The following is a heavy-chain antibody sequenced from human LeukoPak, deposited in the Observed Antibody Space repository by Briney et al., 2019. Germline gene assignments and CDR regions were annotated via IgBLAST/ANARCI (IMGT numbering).Heavy chain of an antibody. CDR1: GFTFSSYA. CDR3: AKDSNRRGSSYFDY. J-gene: IGHJ4*02. Sequence: PGGSLRLSCAASGFTFSSYAMSWVRQAPGKGLEWVSAISGSGGSTYYADSVKGRFTISRDSSKNTLYLQMNSLRAEDTAVYYCAKDSNRRGSSYFDYWGQGTLVTVSS. D-gene: IGHD1-14*01. CDR2: ISGSGGST. V-gene: IGHV3-23*01.